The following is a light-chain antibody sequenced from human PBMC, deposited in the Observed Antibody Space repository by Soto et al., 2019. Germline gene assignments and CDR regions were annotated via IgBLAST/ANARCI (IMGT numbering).Light chain of an antibody. CDR1: RSNIGAGYA. Sequence: QSVLTQPPSVSGAPGQRVTISCTGSRSNIGAGYAVHWYQQLPGTAPKFLIHGNSNRPSGVPDRFSGYKSGTSASLAITGLQAEDEADYYCQSYDSSLSGVLFGGGTQLTVL. CDR2: GNS. V-gene: IGLV1-40*01. J-gene: IGLJ7*01. CDR3: QSYDSSLSGVL.